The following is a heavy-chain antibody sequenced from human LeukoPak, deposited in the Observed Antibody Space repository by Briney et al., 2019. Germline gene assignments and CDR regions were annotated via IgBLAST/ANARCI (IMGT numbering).Heavy chain of an antibody. D-gene: IGHD3-9*01. CDR2: INPNSGGT. CDR1: GYTFTGYY. V-gene: IGHV1-2*02. CDR3: ARVAQDYDILTGYYTSYYFDY. Sequence: ASVKVSCKASGYTFTGYYMHWVRQAPGQGLEWMGWINPNSGGTNYAQKFQGRVTMTRDTSISTAYMELSRLRSDDTAVYYCARVAQDYDILTGYYTSYYFDYWGQGTLVTVSS. J-gene: IGHJ4*02.